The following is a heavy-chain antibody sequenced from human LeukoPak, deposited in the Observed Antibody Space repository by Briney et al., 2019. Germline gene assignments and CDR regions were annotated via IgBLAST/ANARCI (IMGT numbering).Heavy chain of an antibody. D-gene: IGHD2/OR15-2a*01. J-gene: IGHJ3*01. CDR1: GYTFTGYY. CDR3: ARTFYDTLDSDAFDF. CDR2: INPDSGGT. Sequence: ASVKVSCKASGYTFTGYYMHWVRQAPGQGLEWMGWINPDSGGTNNAQKFQGRVTMTRDTSISTAYMELSRLRSDDTAVYYCARTFYDTLDSDAFDFWGPGTMVIVS. V-gene: IGHV1-2*02.